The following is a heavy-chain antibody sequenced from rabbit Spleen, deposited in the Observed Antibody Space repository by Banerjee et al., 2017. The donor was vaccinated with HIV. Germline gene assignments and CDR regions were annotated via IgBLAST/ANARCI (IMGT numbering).Heavy chain of an antibody. J-gene: IGHJ6*01. CDR3: ARGAWSNDCMNL. Sequence: QEQLVESGGGLVQPGGSLKLSCKVSGFDLSSYGMSWVRQAPGKGLEWIGYIDPIFGATYYATLVNGRFTISSHNAQNTLYLQLNSLTAADTATYFCARGAWSNDCMNLWGPGTLVTVS. CDR2: IDPIFGAT. V-gene: IGHV1S47*01. D-gene: IGHD3-1*01. CDR1: GFDLSSYG.